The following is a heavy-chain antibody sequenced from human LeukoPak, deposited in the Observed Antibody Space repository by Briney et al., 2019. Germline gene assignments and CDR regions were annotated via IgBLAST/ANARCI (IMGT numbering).Heavy chain of an antibody. CDR3: ARDSVPGWAADY. D-gene: IGHD2-15*01. CDR2: ISYDGSNK. CDR1: GFTFSSYA. V-gene: IGHV3-30-3*01. J-gene: IGHJ4*02. Sequence: PGGSLRLSCAASGFTFSSYAMHWVRQAPGKGLEWVAVISYDGSNKCYADSVKGRFTISRDNSKNTLYLQMNSLRAEDTAVYYCARDSVPGWAADYWGQGTLVTVSS.